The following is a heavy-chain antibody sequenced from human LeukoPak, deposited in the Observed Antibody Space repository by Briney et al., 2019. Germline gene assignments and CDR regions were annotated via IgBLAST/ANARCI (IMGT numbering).Heavy chain of an antibody. D-gene: IGHD3-10*01. Sequence: GGSLRLSCTASGFTFDDYAMSWVRQAPGKGLEWVGFIRSKVYGGTIEYAAYVKGRFTISRDDSKRIAYLQMNSLKTEDRAVYYCTRDCRFITMVRGVNYMDVWGKGTTVTVPS. CDR3: TRDCRFITMVRGVNYMDV. CDR2: IRSKVYGGTI. J-gene: IGHJ6*03. CDR1: GFTFDDYA. V-gene: IGHV3-49*04.